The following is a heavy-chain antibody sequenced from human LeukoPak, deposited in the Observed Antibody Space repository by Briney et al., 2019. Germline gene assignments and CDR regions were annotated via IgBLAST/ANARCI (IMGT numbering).Heavy chain of an antibody. Sequence: SETLSLTCAVYGGSFSGYYWSWIRQPPGKGLEWIGEINHSGSTNYNPSLKSRVTISVDTSKNQFSLKLSSVTAADTAVYYCAGAITMVRGDSFDPWGQGNLVTVSS. CDR1: GGSFSGYY. J-gene: IGHJ5*02. CDR2: INHSGST. CDR3: AGAITMVRGDSFDP. V-gene: IGHV4-34*01. D-gene: IGHD3-10*01.